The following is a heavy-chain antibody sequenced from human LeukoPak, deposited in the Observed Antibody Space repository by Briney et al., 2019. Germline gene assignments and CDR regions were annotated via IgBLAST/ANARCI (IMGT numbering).Heavy chain of an antibody. D-gene: IGHD5-18*01. V-gene: IGHV4-34*01. J-gene: IGHJ4*02. CDR3: ARGLRGYSYGARRDGY. CDR1: GGSFSGYY. CDR2: INHSGST. Sequence: SETLSLTCAVYGGSFSGYYWSWIRQPPGKGLEWIGEINHSGSTNYNPSLKSRVTISVDTSKNQFSLKLSSVTAADTAVYYCARGLRGYSYGARRDGYWGQGTLVTVSS.